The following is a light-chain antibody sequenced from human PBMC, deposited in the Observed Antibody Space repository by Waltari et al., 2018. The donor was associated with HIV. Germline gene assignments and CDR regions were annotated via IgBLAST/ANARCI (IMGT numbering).Light chain of an antibody. V-gene: IGKV3-20*01. Sequence: DIVLTPSPGTLSLSPGESAPLSCRASQSISSNYLAWYQQKPGQAPRLLIYGASSRATGIPDSFSGSGSGTDFTLTISRLEPEDFAVYYCQQYGSSPYTFGQGTKLEIK. CDR3: QQYGSSPYT. CDR2: GAS. J-gene: IGKJ2*01. CDR1: QSISSNY.